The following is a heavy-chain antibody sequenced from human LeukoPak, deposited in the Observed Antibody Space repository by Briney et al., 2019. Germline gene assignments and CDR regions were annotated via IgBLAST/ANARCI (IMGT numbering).Heavy chain of an antibody. Sequence: PGGSLRLSCAASGFTFSSYAMSWVRQAPGKGLEWVSAISGSGGSTYYADSVKGRFTISRDNSKNTLYLQMNSLRAEDTAVYYCASGGVDYYGSGVYMDVWGKGTTVTVSS. CDR2: ISGSGGST. D-gene: IGHD3-10*01. J-gene: IGHJ6*03. CDR3: ASGGVDYYGSGVYMDV. V-gene: IGHV3-23*01. CDR1: GFTFSSYA.